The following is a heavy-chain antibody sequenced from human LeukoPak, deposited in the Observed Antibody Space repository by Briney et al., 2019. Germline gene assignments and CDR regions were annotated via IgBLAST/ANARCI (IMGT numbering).Heavy chain of an antibody. CDR2: ISAYNGNT. D-gene: IGHD4-17*01. CDR1: GYTFTGYY. J-gene: IGHJ3*02. V-gene: IGHV1-18*04. CDR3: ARDRLRWSNDAFDI. Sequence: GASVKVSCKASGYTFTGYYMHWVRQAPGQGLEWMGWISAYNGNTNYAQKLQGRVTMTTDTSTSTAYMELRSLRSDDTAVYYCARDRLRWSNDAFDIWGQGTMVTVSS.